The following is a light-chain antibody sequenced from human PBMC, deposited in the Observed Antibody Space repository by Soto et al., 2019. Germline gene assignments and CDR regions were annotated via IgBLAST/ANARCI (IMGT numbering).Light chain of an antibody. J-gene: IGKJ4*01. CDR3: QQRRNWPPLT. CDR1: QSISSN. CDR2: DAS. Sequence: EIVLTQSPATLSLSPGERATLSCRASQSISSNLAWYQQKRGQAPRLLIHDASNRATGIPARFSGSGSGTDFTLTISSLEPEDFAVYYCQQRRNWPPLTFGGGTKVEIK. V-gene: IGKV3-11*01.